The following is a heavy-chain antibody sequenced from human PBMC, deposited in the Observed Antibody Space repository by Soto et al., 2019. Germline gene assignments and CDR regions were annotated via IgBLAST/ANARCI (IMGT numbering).Heavy chain of an antibody. J-gene: IGHJ4*02. Sequence: GASVKVSCKVSGYTLTELSMHWVRQAPGKGLEWMGGFDPEDGETIYAQKFQGRVTMTEDTSTDTAYMELSSLRSEDTAVYYCATPNLYYDSSGYSYYFDYWGQGTLVTVSS. CDR3: ATPNLYYDSSGYSYYFDY. CDR1: GYTLTELS. CDR2: FDPEDGET. V-gene: IGHV1-24*01. D-gene: IGHD3-22*01.